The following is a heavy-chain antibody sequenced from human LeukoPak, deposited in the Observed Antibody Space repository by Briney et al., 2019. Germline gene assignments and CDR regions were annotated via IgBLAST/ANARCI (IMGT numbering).Heavy chain of an antibody. V-gene: IGHV3-23*01. D-gene: IGHD2-2*01. CDR2: ISGSGGST. J-gene: IGHJ4*02. CDR3: ARPSSGYCSSTSCYRLDY. CDR1: GFTFSSYA. Sequence: GGSLRLSCAASGFTFSSYAMSWVRQAPGKGLEWVSAISGSGGSTYYADSVKGRFTISRDNSKNTLYLQMNSLRAEDTAVYYCARPSSGYCSSTSCYRLDYWGQGTLVTVSS.